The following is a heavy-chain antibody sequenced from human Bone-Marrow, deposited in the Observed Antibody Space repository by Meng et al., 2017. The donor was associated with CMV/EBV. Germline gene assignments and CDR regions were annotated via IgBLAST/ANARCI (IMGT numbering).Heavy chain of an antibody. CDR2: ISGSGGST. J-gene: IGHJ4*02. Sequence: LSLTCAASGFTFSSYAMSWVRQAPGKGLEWVSAISGSGGSTYYADSVKGRFTISRDNSKNTLYLQMNSLRAEDTAVYYCARGVVVAAILGYWGQGTLVTVSS. CDR3: ARGVVVAAILGY. V-gene: IGHV3-23*01. D-gene: IGHD2-15*01. CDR1: GFTFSSYA.